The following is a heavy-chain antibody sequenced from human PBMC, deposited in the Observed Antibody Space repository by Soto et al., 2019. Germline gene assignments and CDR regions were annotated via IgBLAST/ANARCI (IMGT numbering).Heavy chain of an antibody. J-gene: IGHJ5*02. V-gene: IGHV3-23*01. CDR3: VKHAEYQLVSWFDP. D-gene: IGHD6-6*01. CDR1: GYSFSTYA. CDR2: VSAGGGSP. Sequence: EVQLLESGGGLVQPGGSLRLSCAASGYSFSTYAMSWVRQAPGKGLEWVSGVSAGGGSPFIADYVKGRFIIARDNANDTLYLQMNSLTGEDTAIYYCVKHAEYQLVSWFDPWGQGTLVTVSS.